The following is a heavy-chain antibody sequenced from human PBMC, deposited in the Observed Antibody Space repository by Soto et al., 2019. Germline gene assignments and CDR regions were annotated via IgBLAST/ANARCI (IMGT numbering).Heavy chain of an antibody. V-gene: IGHV3-74*01. D-gene: IGHD1-1*01. CDR2: ISSDGSST. CDR1: GFTFSSYG. J-gene: IGHJ6*02. Sequence: GGSLRLSCAASGFTFSSYGMHWVRQAPGKGLVWVSRISSDGSSTSYADSVKGRFTISRDNAKNTLYLQMNSLRAEDTAVYCCARVGGTGWTIYYYGMDVWGQGTTVTVSS. CDR3: ARVGGTGWTIYYYGMDV.